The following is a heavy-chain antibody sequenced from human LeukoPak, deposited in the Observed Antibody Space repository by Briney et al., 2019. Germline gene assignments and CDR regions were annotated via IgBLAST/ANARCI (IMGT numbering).Heavy chain of an antibody. CDR1: GYSISSGYY. D-gene: IGHD6-13*01. CDR3: ARISAAGTEFDY. Sequence: SETLSLTCTVSGYSISSGYYWGWSRQPPGKGLEWIGSIYHSGSTYYNPSLKSRVTISVDTSKNQFSLKLSSATAADTAVYYCARISAAGTEFDYWGQGTLVTVSS. CDR2: IYHSGST. J-gene: IGHJ4*02. V-gene: IGHV4-38-2*02.